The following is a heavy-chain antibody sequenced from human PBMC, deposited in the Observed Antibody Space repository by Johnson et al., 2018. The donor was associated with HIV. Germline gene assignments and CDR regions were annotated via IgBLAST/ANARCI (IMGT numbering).Heavy chain of an antibody. CDR2: LSYDGRNK. CDR3: AKDSDFKWELSPTGAFDI. CDR1: GFTFSSYG. D-gene: IGHD1-26*01. Sequence: QMLLVESGGGVVQPGRSLRLSCAASGFTFSSYGMHWVRQAPGTGLEWVAVLSYDGRNKYYADSVKGRFTISRDDSKNTLYLQMKSLRAEDTAVYYCAKDSDFKWELSPTGAFDIWGQGTMVTVSS. V-gene: IGHV3-30*18. J-gene: IGHJ3*02.